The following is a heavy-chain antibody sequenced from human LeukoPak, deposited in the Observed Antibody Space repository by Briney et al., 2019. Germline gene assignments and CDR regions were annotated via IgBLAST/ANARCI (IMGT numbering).Heavy chain of an antibody. D-gene: IGHD2-2*01. V-gene: IGHV4-34*01. CDR1: GGSFSGYY. J-gene: IGHJ6*04. Sequence: SETLSLTCAVCGGSFSGYYGSWIRQPPGKGLEWIGEINDSGSTNYNPSLKSRVTISVDTSKNQFSLKLSSVTAADTAVYYCAKGCSSTSCKLPSYYYYYGMDVWGKGTTVTVSS. CDR2: INDSGST. CDR3: AKGCSSTSCKLPSYYYYYGMDV.